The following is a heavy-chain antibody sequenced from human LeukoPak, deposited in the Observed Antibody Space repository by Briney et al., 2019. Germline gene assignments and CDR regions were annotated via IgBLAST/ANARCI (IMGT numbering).Heavy chain of an antibody. V-gene: IGHV4-4*07. CDR2: IYSSGTT. D-gene: IGHD2-15*01. CDR3: ARHVPRYCSGGSCYYPGPTRGVFDY. CDR1: GGSINTYY. J-gene: IGHJ4*02. Sequence: SETLSLTCTVSGGSINTYYWSWIRQPAGKGLEWIGRIYSSGTTHYNPSLKSRVTISVDTSKNQFSLKLSSVTAADTAVYYCARHVPRYCSGGSCYYPGPTRGVFDYWGQGTLVTVSS.